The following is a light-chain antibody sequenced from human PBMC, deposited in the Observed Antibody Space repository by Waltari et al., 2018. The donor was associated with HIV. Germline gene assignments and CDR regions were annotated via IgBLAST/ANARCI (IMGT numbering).Light chain of an antibody. CDR3: QTWGTGIGV. J-gene: IGLJ2*01. Sequence: QLVLTQSPSASASLGASVKLTCTLSSGHSSYVIAWHQQQPKKGPRYLMKLNSDGSHFKGDGIPDRFSGSSSGAERYLTISSLQSEDEADYYCQTWGTGIGVFGGGTKLTVL. V-gene: IGLV4-69*01. CDR2: LNSDGSH. CDR1: SGHSSYV.